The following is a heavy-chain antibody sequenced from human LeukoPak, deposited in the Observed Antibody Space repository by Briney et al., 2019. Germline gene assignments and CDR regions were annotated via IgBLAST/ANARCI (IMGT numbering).Heavy chain of an antibody. V-gene: IGHV4-30-4*01. D-gene: IGHD3-22*01. J-gene: IGHJ4*02. Sequence: KTSQTLSLTCTVSGGSISSGDYYWSWIRQPPGKGLEWIGYIYYSGSTYYNPSLKSRVTISVDTSKNQFSLKLSSVTAADTAVYYCASSPTDSSGYYSESFDYWGQGTLVTVSS. CDR2: IYYSGST. CDR3: ASSPTDSSGYYSESFDY. CDR1: GGSISSGDYY.